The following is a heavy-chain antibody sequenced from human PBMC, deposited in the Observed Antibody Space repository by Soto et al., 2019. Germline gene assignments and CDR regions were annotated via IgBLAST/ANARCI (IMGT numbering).Heavy chain of an antibody. CDR3: ARDLLWAFDI. V-gene: IGHV3-48*01. CDR2: ISSSSGSM. CDR1: GFTFTSYT. Sequence: EVQLVESGGGLVQPGGSLRLSCAASGFTFTSYTMNWVRQAPGKGLEWLSFISSSSGSMSYADSVKGRFTISRDKAKNSLYLQMNSLRAEDTAVYYCARDLLWAFDIWGQGTMVTVSS. J-gene: IGHJ3*02.